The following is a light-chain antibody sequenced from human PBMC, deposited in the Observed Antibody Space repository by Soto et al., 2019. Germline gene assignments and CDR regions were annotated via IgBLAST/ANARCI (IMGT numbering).Light chain of an antibody. CDR1: QSVSNN. CDR2: DAS. J-gene: IGKJ3*01. CDR3: KKYNNGHPIT. Sequence: EIVMTQSPATLSVSPGERATLSCRASQSVSNNLAWYQQRPGQAPRLLIYDASTRATGVPARFRGSGSGKEITSTSSSLQSEEIAGKYCKKYNNGHPITFGPGNKVDLK. V-gene: IGKV3-15*01.